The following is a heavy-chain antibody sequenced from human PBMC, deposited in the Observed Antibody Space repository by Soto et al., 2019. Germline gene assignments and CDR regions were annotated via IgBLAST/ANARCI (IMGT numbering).Heavy chain of an antibody. CDR1: GGSISSSSYS. D-gene: IGHD1-26*01. CDR2: IYYSGTT. CDR3: ARPGRGSGHYYYYGMDV. J-gene: IGHJ6*02. V-gene: IGHV4-39*01. Sequence: PSETLSLTCTVSGGSISSSSYSWGWIRQPPGEGLEWIGSIYYSGTTYYNPSLKSRLTISVDTSKNQFSLKLSSVTAADTAVYYCARPGRGSGHYYYYGMDVWGQGTTVTVSS.